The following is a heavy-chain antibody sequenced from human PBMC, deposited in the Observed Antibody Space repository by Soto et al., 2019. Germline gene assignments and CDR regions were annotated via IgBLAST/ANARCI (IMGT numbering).Heavy chain of an antibody. CDR2: ISSSGGAT. V-gene: IGHV3-23*01. CDR1: GFTFSNYA. CDR3: AKGLAVAVAYYYGLAV. J-gene: IGHJ6*02. D-gene: IGHD6-19*01. Sequence: GWSLRLSCAASGFTFSNYAMNWVRRAPGKGLEWVSGISSSGGATDYADSVKGRFTISRDKSKNTLYLEMNSLRADDTAVYYCAKGLAVAVAYYYGLAVWGQGTTVTVSS.